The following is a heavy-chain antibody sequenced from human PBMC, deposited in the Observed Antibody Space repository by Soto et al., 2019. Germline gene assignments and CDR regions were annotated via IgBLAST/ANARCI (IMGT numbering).Heavy chain of an antibody. D-gene: IGHD2-2*01. CDR2: INPLSGIR. CDR3: APPACAATWCSPSHNLDH. J-gene: IGHJ4*02. CDR1: GGTFVRHV. V-gene: IGHV1-69*09. Sequence: QVQLVQSGAEVKKPESSVKVSCKTCGGTFVRHVISWVRKAPGQGPEWMGKINPLSGIRNYAQKFQDRVTFTADTDSSTAYMELSSLRSDDTAVYYCAPPACAATWCSPSHNLDHWGQGTLVTVSA.